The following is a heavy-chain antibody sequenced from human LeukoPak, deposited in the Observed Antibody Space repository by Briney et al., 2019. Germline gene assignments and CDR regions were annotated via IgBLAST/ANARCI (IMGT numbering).Heavy chain of an antibody. Sequence: GGSLRLSCAASGFTFSSYWMHWYRQPPGKGLVWVSRIKNDGSTTTYADSVKGRFTISRDNSKNTLFLQMNSLRAEDTAVYYCAKDVGAYGDYIDYWGQGTLVTVSS. D-gene: IGHD4-17*01. CDR3: AKDVGAYGDYIDY. CDR2: IKNDGSTT. V-gene: IGHV3-74*01. CDR1: GFTFSSYW. J-gene: IGHJ4*02.